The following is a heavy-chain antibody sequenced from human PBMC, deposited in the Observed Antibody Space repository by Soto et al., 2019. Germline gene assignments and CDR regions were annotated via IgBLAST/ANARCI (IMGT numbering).Heavy chain of an antibody. CDR2: INAGNGNT. J-gene: IGHJ4*02. D-gene: IGHD3-10*01. Sequence: ASVKVSCKASGYTFTSYAMHWVRQAPGQRLEWMGWINAGNGNTKYSQKFQGRVTITRDTSASTAYMELSSLRSEDTAVYYCARAITMVRGVIFSQFDYWGQGTLVTVSS. CDR3: ARAITMVRGVIFSQFDY. CDR1: GYTFTSYA. V-gene: IGHV1-3*01.